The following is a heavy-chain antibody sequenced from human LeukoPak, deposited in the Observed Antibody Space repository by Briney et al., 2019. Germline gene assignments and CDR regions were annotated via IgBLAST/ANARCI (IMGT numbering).Heavy chain of an antibody. CDR1: GGSVSDYY. D-gene: IGHD3-3*01. CDR2: INHSGST. V-gene: IGHV4-34*01. CDR3: ASRRAIFDY. J-gene: IGHJ4*02. Sequence: SETLSLTCTISGGSVSDYYWSWIRQSPGKGLEWIGEINHSGSTNYNPSLKSRVTISVDTSKDQFSLKLSSVTAADTAVYYCASRRAIFDYWGQGTLVTVSS.